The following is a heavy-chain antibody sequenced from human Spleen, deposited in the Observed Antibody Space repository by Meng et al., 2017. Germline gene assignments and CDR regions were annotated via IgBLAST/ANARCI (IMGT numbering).Heavy chain of an antibody. J-gene: IGHJ3*01. CDR3: ARPYGGYSFDAFDL. V-gene: IGHV3-7*01. D-gene: IGHD4-23*01. Sequence: GGSLRLSCAASEFIFSNYYMTWVRQAPGKGLEWVANIKRDGSEQYYVDSVKGRFTISRDDAKNTLYLQMNSLRSEDTAVYYCARPYGGYSFDAFDLWGQGTMVTVSS. CDR1: EFIFSNYY. CDR2: IKRDGSEQ.